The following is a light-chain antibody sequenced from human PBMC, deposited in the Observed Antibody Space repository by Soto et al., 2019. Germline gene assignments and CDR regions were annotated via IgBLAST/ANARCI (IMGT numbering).Light chain of an antibody. J-gene: IGKJ1*01. CDR3: QQYETFSGT. V-gene: IGKV1-5*01. CDR1: QSASTF. CDR2: DAS. Sequence: DIQMTQSPSTLSASVGDRVTITCRASQSASTFLAWYQQKPGQAPKLLIYDASALPRGVPSRFSGSGSGTKFTLTIASLQPDDFATYYCQQYETFSGTVGPVTKVEIK.